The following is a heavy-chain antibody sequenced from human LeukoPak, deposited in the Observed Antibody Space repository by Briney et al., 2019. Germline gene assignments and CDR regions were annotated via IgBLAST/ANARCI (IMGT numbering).Heavy chain of an antibody. D-gene: IGHD6-13*01. Sequence: GGSLRLSCAASGFTFSSYSMNWVRQAPGKGLEWVSVIYSGGSTYYADSVKGRFTISRDNSKNTLYLQMNSLRAEDTAVYYCARDPGYLDYWGQGTLVTVSS. V-gene: IGHV3-53*01. J-gene: IGHJ4*02. CDR1: GFTFSSYS. CDR2: IYSGGST. CDR3: ARDPGYLDY.